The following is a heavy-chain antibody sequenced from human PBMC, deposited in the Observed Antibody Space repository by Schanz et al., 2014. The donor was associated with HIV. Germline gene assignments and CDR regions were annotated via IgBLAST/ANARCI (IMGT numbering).Heavy chain of an antibody. CDR1: GFTVSNNH. V-gene: IGHV3-48*02. Sequence: QLVESGGGLIQPGGSLRLSCVFSGFTVSNNHLSWVRQTPGKGLEWISYISSSGSTRHYADSMKGRFTISRDNAKNFVYLQMNSLRDEDTAVYYCARDSSLAVADHWYLELWGRGTLVTVSS. CDR3: ARDSSLAVADHWYLEL. J-gene: IGHJ2*01. CDR2: ISSSGSTR. D-gene: IGHD6-19*01.